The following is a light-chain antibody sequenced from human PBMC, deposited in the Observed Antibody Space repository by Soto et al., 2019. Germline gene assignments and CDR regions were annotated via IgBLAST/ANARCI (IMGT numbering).Light chain of an antibody. CDR2: GVS. V-gene: IGLV2-14*01. J-gene: IGLJ1*01. CDR3: SSFTSSYFYV. Sequence: SALTEPGSVCWSPGQAIAISETGSGSDVGGYNYVSWYQQHPGKAPKRIIYGVSHRPSGVSPRFSASRSAYTASLTISGLQHEDEADYYCSSFTSSYFYVFGPGIKVTVL. CDR1: GSDVGGYNY.